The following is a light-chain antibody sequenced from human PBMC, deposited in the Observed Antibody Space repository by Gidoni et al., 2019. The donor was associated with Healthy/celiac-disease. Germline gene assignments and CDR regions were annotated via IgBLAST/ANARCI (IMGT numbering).Light chain of an antibody. J-gene: IGKJ2*01. V-gene: IGKV1-39*01. CDR2: AAS. Sequence: SLSASVGDRVTITCRASQSISSYLNWYQQKPGKAPKLLIYAASSLQSGVPSRFSGSGSGTDFTLTISSLQPEDFATYYCQQSYSTPLVYTFXQXTKLEIK. CDR1: QSISSY. CDR3: QQSYSTPLVYT.